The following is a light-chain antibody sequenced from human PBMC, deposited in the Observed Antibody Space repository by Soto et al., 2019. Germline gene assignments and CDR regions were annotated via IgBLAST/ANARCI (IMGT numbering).Light chain of an antibody. CDR3: QSSDSSGTYVV. J-gene: IGLJ2*01. V-gene: IGLV3-25*02. Sequence: SYELTQPPSVSVSPGQTARVTCSGDALPKQYVYWYQQKPGQAPGVVIYKDTERPSGIPERFSGSSSGTTVTLTISGVQAEDEADYYCQSSDSSGTYVVFGRGIKLTVL. CDR2: KDT. CDR1: ALPKQY.